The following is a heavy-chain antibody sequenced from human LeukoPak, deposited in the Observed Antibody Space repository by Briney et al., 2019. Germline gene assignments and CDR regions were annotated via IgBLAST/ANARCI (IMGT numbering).Heavy chain of an antibody. D-gene: IGHD3-10*01. Sequence: TSETLSLTCTVSGGSISSYYWSWIRQPPGKGLEWIGYIYYSGSTNYNPSLKSRVTISVDTSKNQFSLKLSSVTAADTAVYYCARGGLLNWFDPWGQGTLVTVSS. V-gene: IGHV4-59*01. CDR3: ARGGLLNWFDP. J-gene: IGHJ5*02. CDR2: IYYSGST. CDR1: GGSISSYY.